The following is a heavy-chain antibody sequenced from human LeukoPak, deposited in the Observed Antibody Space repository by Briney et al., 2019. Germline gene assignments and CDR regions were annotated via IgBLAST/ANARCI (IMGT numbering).Heavy chain of an antibody. J-gene: IGHJ4*02. Sequence: GSSVKVSCKASGGTFSSYAISWVRQAPGQGLEWMGGIIPIFGTANYAQKFQGRVTITTDESTSTAYMELSSLRSEDTAVYYCATRGDRLRYFDWLPTSLDYWGQGTLVTVSS. D-gene: IGHD3-9*01. CDR3: ATRGDRLRYFDWLPTSLDY. CDR2: IIPIFGTA. V-gene: IGHV1-69*05. CDR1: GGTFSSYA.